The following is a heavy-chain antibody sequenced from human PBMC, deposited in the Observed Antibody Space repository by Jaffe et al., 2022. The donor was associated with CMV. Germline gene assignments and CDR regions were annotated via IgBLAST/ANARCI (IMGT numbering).Heavy chain of an antibody. V-gene: IGHV3-48*03. D-gene: IGHD3-10*01. J-gene: IGHJ4*02. Sequence: EVQLVESGGGLAQPGESRRLSCTASGFTFSDYEMNWVRQAPGKGLEWIAYISSGSSMIFYADSVKGRFAISRDNARDTLFLQMNTLTVDDTATYYCVRGIRWGRGTRVTVSS. CDR1: GFTFSDYE. CDR2: ISSGSSMI. CDR3: VRGIR.